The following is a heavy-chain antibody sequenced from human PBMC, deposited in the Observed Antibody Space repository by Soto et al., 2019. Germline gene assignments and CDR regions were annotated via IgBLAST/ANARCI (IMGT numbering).Heavy chain of an antibody. CDR1: GGSISSSSYY. J-gene: IGHJ4*02. Sequence: TSETLSLTCTVSGGSISSSSYYWGWIRQPPGKGLEWIGSIYYSGSTNYNPSLKSRVTISVDTSKNQFSLKLSSVTAADTAVYYCARALSPYTAMPYWGQGTLVTVSS. V-gene: IGHV4-39*07. CDR3: ARALSPYTAMPY. CDR2: IYYSGST. D-gene: IGHD5-18*01.